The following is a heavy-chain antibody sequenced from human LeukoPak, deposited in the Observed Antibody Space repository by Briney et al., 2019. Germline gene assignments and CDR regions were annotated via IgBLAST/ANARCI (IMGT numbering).Heavy chain of an antibody. D-gene: IGHD2-2*02. CDR3: ARDDGEEDNVVVPAAIPFPPDY. Sequence: PGGSLRLSCAASGFTFSDYYMSWIRQAPGKGLEWVAVISYDGSNKYYADSVKGRFTISRDNSKNTLYLQMKRLRAEDTAVYYCARDDGEEDNVVVPAAIPFPPDYWGQGTLVTVSS. V-gene: IGHV3-30-3*01. J-gene: IGHJ4*02. CDR2: ISYDGSNK. CDR1: GFTFSDYY.